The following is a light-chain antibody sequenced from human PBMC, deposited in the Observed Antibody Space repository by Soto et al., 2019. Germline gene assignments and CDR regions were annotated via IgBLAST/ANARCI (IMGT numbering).Light chain of an antibody. Sequence: DIVMTQSPLSLPVTPGEPASISCRSSQSLLHSNGFNYLDWYLQKPGQSPKLLFYWASTRQSGVPDRFSGSGSGTDFTLTITSVQAEDVAVYYCQQYYSSLAITFGQGTRLENK. J-gene: IGKJ5*01. CDR1: QSLLHSNGFNY. CDR2: WAS. V-gene: IGKV2-28*01. CDR3: QQYYSSLAIT.